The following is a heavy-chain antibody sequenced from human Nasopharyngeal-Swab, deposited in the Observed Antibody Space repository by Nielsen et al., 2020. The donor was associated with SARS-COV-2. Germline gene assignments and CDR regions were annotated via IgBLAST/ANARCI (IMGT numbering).Heavy chain of an antibody. D-gene: IGHD4/OR15-4a*01. CDR1: GFTFDDYA. V-gene: IGHV3-9*01. CDR3: TKGRADYSNPSFDN. CDR2: ITWNSGV. Sequence: SLKISCAASGFTFDDYAMHWVRQAPGKGLEWVPGITWNSGVGYTDSVKGRFTISRDNARNSLYLQMNSLRADDTALYYCTKGRADYSNPSFDNWGQGTLVTVSS. J-gene: IGHJ4*02.